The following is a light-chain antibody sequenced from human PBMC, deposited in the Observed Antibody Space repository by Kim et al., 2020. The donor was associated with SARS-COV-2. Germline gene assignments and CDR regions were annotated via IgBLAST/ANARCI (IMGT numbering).Light chain of an antibody. Sequence: VSPGHTARITCSGDKLGDKYACWYQQKPGQSPVLVIYQDSKRPSGIPERFSGSNSGNTATLTISGTQAMDEADYYCQAWDSSTAVVFGGGTQLTVL. J-gene: IGLJ2*01. CDR3: QAWDSSTAVV. V-gene: IGLV3-1*01. CDR2: QDS. CDR1: KLGDKY.